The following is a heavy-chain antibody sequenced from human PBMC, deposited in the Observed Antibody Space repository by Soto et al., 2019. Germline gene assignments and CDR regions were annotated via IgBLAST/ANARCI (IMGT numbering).Heavy chain of an antibody. D-gene: IGHD6-13*01. V-gene: IGHV4-31*03. CDR1: GLTISSASYY. J-gene: IGHJ4*02. Sequence: SETLSLTCSVPGLTISSASYYWGWIRQHPGKGLEWVGNIYYNGSTYYSPSLKSRVTVWFDTSKNQFSLRLTSVTAADTAVYYCARYRISGSWSKFDYWGQGTRVTVSS. CDR2: IYYNGST. CDR3: ARYRISGSWSKFDY.